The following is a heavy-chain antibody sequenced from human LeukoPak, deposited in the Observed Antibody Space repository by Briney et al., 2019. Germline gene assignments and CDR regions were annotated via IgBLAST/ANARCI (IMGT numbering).Heavy chain of an antibody. CDR3: ARLSYGSGSP. V-gene: IGHV4-34*01. J-gene: IGHJ5*02. D-gene: IGHD3-10*01. CDR1: GFTFRRYG. Sequence: PGGTLRLSYAASGFTFRRYGMNWVRQPPGKGLEWIGEINHSGSTNYNPSLKSRVTISVDTSKNQFSLKLSSVTAADTAVYYCARLSYGSGSPWGQGTLVTVSS. CDR2: INHSGST.